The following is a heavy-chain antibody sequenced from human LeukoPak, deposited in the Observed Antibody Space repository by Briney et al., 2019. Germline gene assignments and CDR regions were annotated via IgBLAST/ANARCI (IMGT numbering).Heavy chain of an antibody. V-gene: IGHV4-34*01. Sequence: TSETLSLTCAVHGGSFSGYYWSWIRQPPGKGLEWIGEINHIGSTNYNPSLKSRVTISVDTSKNQFSLKLSSVTATDTAVYYCARFRGKYSSGWLDYWGQGTLVTVSS. CDR2: INHIGST. CDR3: ARFRGKYSSGWLDY. J-gene: IGHJ4*02. CDR1: GGSFSGYY. D-gene: IGHD6-19*01.